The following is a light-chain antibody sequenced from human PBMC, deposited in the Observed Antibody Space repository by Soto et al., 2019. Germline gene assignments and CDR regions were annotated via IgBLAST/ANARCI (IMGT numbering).Light chain of an antibody. CDR3: LQYYNFSWT. Sequence: IVMSKSPESLSVSLGDMATINFKSIQSFLYSPSNMNYIAWYQQKPGEAPKLLIFAASNLQSGVPSRFSGSGSVTDFTLAITGLQPEDFATYYCLQYYNFSWTFGQGTKVDIK. J-gene: IGKJ1*01. CDR2: AAS. V-gene: IGKV4-1*01. CDR1: QSFLYSPSNMNY.